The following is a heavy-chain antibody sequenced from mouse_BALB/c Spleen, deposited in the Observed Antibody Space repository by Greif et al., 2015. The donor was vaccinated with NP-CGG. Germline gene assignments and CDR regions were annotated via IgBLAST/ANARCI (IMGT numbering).Heavy chain of an antibody. CDR1: GYTFTSYW. D-gene: IGHD1-1*01. V-gene: IGHV1-7*01. CDR3: ASSYYYGSSYYAMDY. Sequence: QVQLQQSGAELAKPGASVKMSCKASGYTFTSYWMHWVKQRPGQGLEWIGYINPSTGYTEYNQKSKDKATLTADKSSSTAYMQLSSLTSEDSAVYYCASSYYYGSSYYAMDYWGQGTSVTVSS. CDR2: INPSTGYT. J-gene: IGHJ4*01.